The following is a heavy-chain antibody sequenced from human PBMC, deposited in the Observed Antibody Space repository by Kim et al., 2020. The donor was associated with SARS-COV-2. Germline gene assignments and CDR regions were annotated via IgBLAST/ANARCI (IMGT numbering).Heavy chain of an antibody. CDR2: ISGSGGST. J-gene: IGHJ6*02. Sequence: GGPLRLSCAASGFTFSSYAMSWVRQAPGKGLEWVSAISGSGGSTYYADSVKGRFTISRDNSKNTLYLQMNSLRAEDTAVYYCANPPTLDYYDSSGYYYSEFFPPPLYDMDVWGQGTTVTVSS. CDR1: GFTFSSYA. V-gene: IGHV3-23*01. CDR3: ANPPTLDYYDSSGYYYSEFFPPPLYDMDV. D-gene: IGHD3-22*01.